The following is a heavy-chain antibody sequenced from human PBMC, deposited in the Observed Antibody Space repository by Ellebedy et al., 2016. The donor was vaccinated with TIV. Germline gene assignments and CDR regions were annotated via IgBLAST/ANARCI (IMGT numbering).Heavy chain of an antibody. CDR3: AAISLTGTLSFFDY. V-gene: IGHV1-58*02. CDR2: IVVGSGNT. J-gene: IGHJ4*02. Sequence: AASVKVSCKASGFTFTSSAMQWVRHARGQRLEWIGWIVVGSGNTNYAQKFQERVTITRDMSTSTAYMELSSLRSEDTAVYYCAAISLTGTLSFFDYWGQGTLVTVSS. D-gene: IGHD1-1*01. CDR1: GFTFTSSA.